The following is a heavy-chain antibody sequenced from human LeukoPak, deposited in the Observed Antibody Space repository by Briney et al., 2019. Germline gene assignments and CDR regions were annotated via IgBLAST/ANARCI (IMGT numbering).Heavy chain of an antibody. D-gene: IGHD6-19*01. V-gene: IGHV3-48*02. J-gene: IGHJ4*02. Sequence: GGSLRLSCAASGFTFSSYNMIWVRQAPGKGLEWVSYISSSSSAMYYADSVKGRFTISRDNAKNSLYLQMNSLGDEDTAVYYCARGAGSNSLVGYWGQGTLVTVS. CDR2: ISSSSSAM. CDR1: GFTFSSYN. CDR3: ARGAGSNSLVGY.